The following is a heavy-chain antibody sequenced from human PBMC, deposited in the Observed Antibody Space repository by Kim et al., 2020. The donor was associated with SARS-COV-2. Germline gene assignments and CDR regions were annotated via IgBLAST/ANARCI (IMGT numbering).Heavy chain of an antibody. CDR1: GYTFTSYY. V-gene: IGHV1-46*01. Sequence: ASVKVSCKASGYTFTSYYMHWVRQAPGQGLEWMGIINPSGGSTSYAQKFQGRVTMTRDTSTSTVYMELSSLRSEDTAVYYCARDAGGTIFGVVIHHGGMDVWGQGTTVTVSS. CDR2: INPSGGST. J-gene: IGHJ6*02. CDR3: ARDAGGTIFGVVIHHGGMDV. D-gene: IGHD3-3*01.